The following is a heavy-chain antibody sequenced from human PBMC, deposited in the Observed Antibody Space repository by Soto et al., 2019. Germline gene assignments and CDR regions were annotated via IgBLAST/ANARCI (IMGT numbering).Heavy chain of an antibody. D-gene: IGHD1-1*01. V-gene: IGHV4-4*02. J-gene: IGHJ3*02. CDR3: AREKGSTTGDDAFDI. Sequence: SETLSLTCAVSGGSISSSNWWSWVRQPPGKGLEWIGEIYHSGSTNYNPSLKSRVTISVDKSKNQFSLKLSSVTAADTAVYYCAREKGSTTGDDAFDIWGQGTMVTVSS. CDR1: GGSISSSNW. CDR2: IYHSGST.